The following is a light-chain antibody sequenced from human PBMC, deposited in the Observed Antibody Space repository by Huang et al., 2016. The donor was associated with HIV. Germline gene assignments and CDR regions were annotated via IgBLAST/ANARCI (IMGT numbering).Light chain of an antibody. CDR2: DAS. V-gene: IGKV3-11*01. Sequence: EIVLTQSPATLSLSPGERATLSCRASQSVNTCISRHQQKPGQAPRLRIYDASNRAAGIPARFSGSGSGTDFTLTISSLEPEDSAVYYCQQRSNWPHTFGQGTKLEIK. J-gene: IGKJ2*01. CDR3: QQRSNWPHT. CDR1: QSVNTC.